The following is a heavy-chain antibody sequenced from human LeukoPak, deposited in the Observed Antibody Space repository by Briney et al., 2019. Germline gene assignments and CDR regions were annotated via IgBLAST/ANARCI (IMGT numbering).Heavy chain of an antibody. D-gene: IGHD3-10*01. CDR1: GGSISSSNYY. J-gene: IGHJ6*03. CDR2: IYYSGST. V-gene: IGHV4-61*01. CDR3: ARALYFGSGSPYYYMDV. Sequence: SETLSLTCTVSGGSISSSNYYWSWIRQPPGKGLEWIGYIYYSGSTNYNPSLESRVTISVDTSKNQFSLKLSSVTAADTAVYYCARALYFGSGSPYYYMDVWGKGTTVIISS.